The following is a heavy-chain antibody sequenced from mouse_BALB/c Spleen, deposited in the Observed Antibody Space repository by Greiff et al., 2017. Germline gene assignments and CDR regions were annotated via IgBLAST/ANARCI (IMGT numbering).Heavy chain of an antibody. CDR2: IYPYNGGT. Sequence: VQLQQSGPELVKPGASVKISCKASGYTFTDYNMHWVKQSHGKSLEWIGYIYPYNGGTGYNQKFKSKATLTVDNSSSTAYMELRSLTSEDSAVYYCATDYYGSSYAMDYWGQGTSVTVSS. D-gene: IGHD1-1*01. CDR1: GYTFTDYN. J-gene: IGHJ4*01. V-gene: IGHV1S29*02. CDR3: ATDYYGSSYAMDY.